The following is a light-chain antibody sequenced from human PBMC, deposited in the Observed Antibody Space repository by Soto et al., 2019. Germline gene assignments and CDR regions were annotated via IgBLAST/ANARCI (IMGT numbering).Light chain of an antibody. J-gene: IGLJ1*01. Sequence: HSALTQPASVSGSPGQSITISCTGTISDVGSYNLVSWYQQHPGKAPKLMIYEAYKRPSGVSSRFSGSKSGNTASLTVSGLQAEDEADYYCCSYARNSAYVFGTGTKLTVL. CDR3: CSYARNSAYV. CDR1: ISDVGSYNL. CDR2: EAY. V-gene: IGLV2-23*01.